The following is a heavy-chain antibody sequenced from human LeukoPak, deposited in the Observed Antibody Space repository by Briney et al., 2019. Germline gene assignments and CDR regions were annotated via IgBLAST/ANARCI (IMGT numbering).Heavy chain of an antibody. Sequence: GGSLRLSCAASGSTFSSYLMSWVRQVSGKGLEWVANIKQGGTEKYYVDSVKGRFTISRDNANSSLHLQMNTLRAEDTAVYYCARVWGPKPDMPTINYHFYYYMDVWGKGTTVTVSS. V-gene: IGHV3-7*01. CDR1: GSTFSSYL. CDR2: IKQGGTEK. D-gene: IGHD5-24*01. CDR3: ARVWGPKPDMPTINYHFYYYMDV. J-gene: IGHJ6*03.